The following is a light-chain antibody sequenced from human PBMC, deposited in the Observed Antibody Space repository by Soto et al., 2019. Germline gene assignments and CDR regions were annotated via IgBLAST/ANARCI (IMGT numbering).Light chain of an antibody. CDR1: SSDVGGYNY. J-gene: IGLJ1*01. V-gene: IGLV2-14*01. CDR3: SSYTSCSTLNYV. CDR2: DVS. Sequence: QSVLTQPASVSGSPGQSITISCTGTSSDVGGYNYVSWYQQHPGKAPKLMIYDVSNRPSGVSNRFSGSKSGNTASLTISGLQAEDEADYYCSSYTSCSTLNYVFGTGSKVTV.